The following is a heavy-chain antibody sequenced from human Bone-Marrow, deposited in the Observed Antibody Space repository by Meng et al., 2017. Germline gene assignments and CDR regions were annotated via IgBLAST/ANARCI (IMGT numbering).Heavy chain of an antibody. CDR3: ARDPFVLEVPGDNWFDP. V-gene: IGHV3-21*01. CDR1: GFTFSSYS. Sequence: GESLKISCAASGFTFSSYSMNWVRQAPGKGLEWVSSISSSSSYIYYADSVKSRFTISRDNAKNSLYLQMNSLRAEDTAVYYCARDPFVLEVPGDNWFDPWGQGTLVTVSS. CDR2: ISSSSSYI. J-gene: IGHJ5*02. D-gene: IGHD2-15*01.